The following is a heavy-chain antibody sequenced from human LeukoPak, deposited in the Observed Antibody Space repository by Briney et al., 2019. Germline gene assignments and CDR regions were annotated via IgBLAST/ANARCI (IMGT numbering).Heavy chain of an antibody. CDR1: GFTFSSYS. CDR3: ARHSDYDILTGPNDY. J-gene: IGHJ4*02. V-gene: IGHV3-48*01. CDR2: ISSSSSTI. D-gene: IGHD3-9*01. Sequence: GGSLRLSCAASGFTFSSYSVNWVRQAPGKGLEWVSYISSSSSTIYYADSVKGRFTISRDNAKNSLYLQMNSLRAEDTAVYYCARHSDYDILTGPNDYWGQGTLVTVSS.